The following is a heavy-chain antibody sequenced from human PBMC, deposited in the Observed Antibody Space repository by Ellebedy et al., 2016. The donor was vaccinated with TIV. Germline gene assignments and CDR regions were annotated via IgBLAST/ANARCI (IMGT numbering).Heavy chain of an antibody. CDR1: GYIFANYG. J-gene: IGHJ4*02. Sequence: ASVKVSCKTSGYIFANYGLSWVRQAPGEGLEWLGWISPYIGHPEYAEKVQGRVTMAADTSTTTVYMEMRSLTSDDTAVYFCARPFSYGSGRYDYWGQGTLVTVSS. CDR2: ISPYIGHP. CDR3: ARPFSYGSGRYDY. D-gene: IGHD3-10*01. V-gene: IGHV1-18*01.